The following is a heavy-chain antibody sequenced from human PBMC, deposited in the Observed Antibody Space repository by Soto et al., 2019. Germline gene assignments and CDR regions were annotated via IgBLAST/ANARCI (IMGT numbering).Heavy chain of an antibody. V-gene: IGHV4-34*01. D-gene: IGHD3-16*02. CDR1: GGSFSGYY. CDR2: INHSGST. J-gene: IGHJ5*02. Sequence: KPSETLSLTCAVYGGSFSGYYWSWIRQPPGKGLEWIGEINHSGSTNYNPSLKSRVTISVDTSKNQFSLKLSSVTAADTAVYYCARKGYDYVWGSYRFQKFNWFDPWGQGTLVTVSS. CDR3: ARKGYDYVWGSYRFQKFNWFDP.